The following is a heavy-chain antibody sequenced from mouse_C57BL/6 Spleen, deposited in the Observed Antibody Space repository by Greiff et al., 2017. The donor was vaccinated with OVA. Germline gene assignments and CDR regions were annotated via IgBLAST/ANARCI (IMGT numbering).Heavy chain of an antibody. J-gene: IGHJ2*01. CDR3: ARGGDYDSNFADY. D-gene: IGHD2-5*01. Sequence: QVQLQQPGAELVKPGASVKLSCKASGYTFTGSWMHWVKQSPGQGLEWIGRINPNSGSTNYNEKFKSKATLTVDKSSSTAYMQLSSLTSEDTAVYHCARGGDYDSNFADYWGQGTTLTVSS. V-gene: IGHV1-64*01. CDR2: INPNSGST. CDR1: GYTFTGSW.